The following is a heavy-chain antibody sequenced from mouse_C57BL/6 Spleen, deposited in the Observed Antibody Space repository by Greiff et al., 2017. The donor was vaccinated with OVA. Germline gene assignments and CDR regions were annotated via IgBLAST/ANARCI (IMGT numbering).Heavy chain of an antibody. D-gene: IGHD1-1*01. J-gene: IGHJ2*01. CDR2: IDPSDSET. V-gene: IGHV1-52*01. CDR1: GYTFTSYW. CDR3: AREGYYGSGFDY. Sequence: VQLQQPGAELVRPGSSVKLSCKASGYTFTSYWMHWVKQRPIQGLEWIGNIDPSDSETHYNQKFKDKATLTVDKSSSTAYMQLSSLTSEDSAVYYCAREGYYGSGFDYWGQGTTLTVAS.